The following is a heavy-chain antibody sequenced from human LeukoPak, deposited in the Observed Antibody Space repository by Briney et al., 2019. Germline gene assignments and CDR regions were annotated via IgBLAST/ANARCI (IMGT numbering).Heavy chain of an antibody. Sequence: ASVKIACKSFGFTFTNYLLHWVRQAPGQGLEWVGRIDPSVDTTNYAQKFRGRVTMTRDTSTTTVYMELSSLRSDDTAIYYCVRDESGGYIDYWGQGTLVTVSS. CDR3: VRDESGGYIDY. CDR2: IDPSVDTT. J-gene: IGHJ4*02. D-gene: IGHD2-8*02. CDR1: GFTFTNYL. V-gene: IGHV1-46*01.